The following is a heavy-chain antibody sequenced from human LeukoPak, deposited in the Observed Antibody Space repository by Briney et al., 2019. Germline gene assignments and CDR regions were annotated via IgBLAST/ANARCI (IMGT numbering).Heavy chain of an antibody. CDR3: ARERGATGYDSGLDFDY. CDR2: IYPGDSDDT. Sequence: GESLKISCKGSGYKFSNYWIGWVRQMPGKGLEWMGIIYPGDSDDTRYSPSYLGQVTMSADMSINTAYLQWSSLKASDTAIYYCARERGATGYDSGLDFDYWGQGTLVTVSS. D-gene: IGHD5-12*01. CDR1: GYKFSNYW. J-gene: IGHJ4*02. V-gene: IGHV5-51*01.